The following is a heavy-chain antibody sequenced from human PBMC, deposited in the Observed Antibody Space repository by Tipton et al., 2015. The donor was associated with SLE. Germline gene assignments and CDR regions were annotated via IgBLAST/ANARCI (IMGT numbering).Heavy chain of an antibody. D-gene: IGHD3-22*01. Sequence: SLRLSCAVSGFAFSASGMHWVRQAPGKGLEWVAVIWYDGSDKYYADSVKGRFTISRDNSKNTLSLQMNSLTVEDTAAYYCAKDISYDSTYFDKWGQGTLVTVSS. CDR2: IWYDGSDK. J-gene: IGHJ4*02. CDR1: GFAFSASG. CDR3: AKDISYDSTYFDK. V-gene: IGHV3-33*06.